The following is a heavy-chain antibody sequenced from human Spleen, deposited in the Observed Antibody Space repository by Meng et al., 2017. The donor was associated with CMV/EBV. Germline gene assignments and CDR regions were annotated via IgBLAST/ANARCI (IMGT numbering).Heavy chain of an antibody. J-gene: IGHJ4*02. D-gene: IGHD6-25*01. V-gene: IGHV3-23*01. CDR3: AKDVTGYLSLYFDY. CDR2: ISGGGGST. Sequence: ETLSLTCAVYGGSFSGYYWSWVRQAPGKGLDWVSAISGGGGSTYYADSVKGRFTISRDNSRNTLYLQINSLRAEDTAVYYCAKDVTGYLSLYFDYWGQGTLVTVSS. CDR1: GGSFSGYY.